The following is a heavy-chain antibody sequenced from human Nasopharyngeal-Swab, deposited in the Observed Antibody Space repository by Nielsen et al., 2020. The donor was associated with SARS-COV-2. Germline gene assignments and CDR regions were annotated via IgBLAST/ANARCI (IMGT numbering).Heavy chain of an antibody. D-gene: IGHD3-9*01. V-gene: IGHV3-21*01. CDR3: ARGCVLTGPSCYYYGMDV. CDR2: ISISSSYI. CDR1: GFTFTSYN. Sequence: GRSLRLSCAASGFTFTSYNMNWARQAPGKGLEWVSSISISSSYIYYADSVKGRFTISRDNAKNHPYLQMNSLRAEDTAVYYCARGCVLTGPSCYYYGMDVWGQGTTVTVSS. J-gene: IGHJ6*02.